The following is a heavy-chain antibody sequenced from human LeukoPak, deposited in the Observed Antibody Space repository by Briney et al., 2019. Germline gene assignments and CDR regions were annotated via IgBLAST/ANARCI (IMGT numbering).Heavy chain of an antibody. CDR2: IYYSGST. CDR3: ARSFPWRQMTIYYYMDV. CDR1: GGSISSSSYY. Sequence: SETLSLTCTVSGGSISSSSYYWGWIRQPPGKGLEWIGSIYYSGSTYYNPSLKSRVTISVDTSKNQFSLKLSSVTAADTAVYYCARSFPWRQMTIYYYMDVWGKGTTVTVSS. V-gene: IGHV4-39*07. J-gene: IGHJ6*03. D-gene: IGHD5-18*01.